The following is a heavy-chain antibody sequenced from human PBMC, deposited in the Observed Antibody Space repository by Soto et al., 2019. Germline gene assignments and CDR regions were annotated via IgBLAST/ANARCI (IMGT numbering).Heavy chain of an antibody. CDR1: GYSFTTHV. CDR3: ARDPPFSGILRGTPLMDV. D-gene: IGHD4-17*01. CDR2: ISAYNGDT. Sequence: EASVKVSCKASGYSFTTHVISWVRRAPGHGVEWMGWISAYNGDTHYVQRFQGRLTMTTDTSTSTAYMELRRLTSDDTAVYHCARDPPFSGILRGTPLMDVWGQGTTVTVSS. V-gene: IGHV1-18*04. J-gene: IGHJ6*02.